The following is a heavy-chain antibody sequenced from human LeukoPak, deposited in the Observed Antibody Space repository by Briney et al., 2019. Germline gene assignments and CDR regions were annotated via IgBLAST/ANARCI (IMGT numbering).Heavy chain of an antibody. CDR1: GFTFSSYA. V-gene: IGHV3-30*04. CDR3: ARDRLGEPREYYFDY. CDR2: ISYDGSNK. D-gene: IGHD2-21*01. Sequence: PGGSLTLSCAASGFTFSSYAMHWVRQAPGKGLEWVAVISYDGSNKYYADSVKGRFTISRDNSKNTLYLQMNSLRAEDTAVYYCARDRLGEPREYYFDYWGQGTPVTVSS. J-gene: IGHJ4*02.